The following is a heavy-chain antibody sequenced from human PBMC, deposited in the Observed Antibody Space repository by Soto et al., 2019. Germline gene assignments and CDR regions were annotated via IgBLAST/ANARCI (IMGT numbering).Heavy chain of an antibody. J-gene: IGHJ5*02. D-gene: IGHD3-3*01. Sequence: QVQLVQSGAEVKKPGSSLKVSCQASGGTFSSYAISWVRQAPGQVLEWMGGIITIFGTANYAQKFQGRVTITADESTSTAYIELSILRSEDTAVYYCAGKDTIFGVVTWFDPWGQGTLVTVSS. CDR1: GGTFSSYA. CDR2: IITIFGTA. V-gene: IGHV1-69*01. CDR3: AGKDTIFGVVTWFDP.